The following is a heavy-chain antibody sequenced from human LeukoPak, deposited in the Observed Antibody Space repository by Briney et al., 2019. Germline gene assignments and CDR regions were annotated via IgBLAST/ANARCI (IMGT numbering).Heavy chain of an antibody. V-gene: IGHV3-23*01. CDR1: GFIFSTYA. D-gene: IGHD6-13*01. CDR3: AKDASSRRGYYDY. Sequence: QAGGSLRLSCAASGFIFSTYAMSWVRQAPGKGLEWVSTISGSAGSTNYADSVRGRFTISRDNSKNTLYLQMNSLRAEDTAVYYCAKDASSRRGYYDYWGQGTLVTVSS. CDR2: ISGSAGST. J-gene: IGHJ4*02.